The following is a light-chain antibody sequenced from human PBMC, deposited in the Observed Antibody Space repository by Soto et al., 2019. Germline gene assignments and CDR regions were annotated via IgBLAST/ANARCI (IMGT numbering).Light chain of an antibody. CDR3: SSHRSSSTLYV. CDR2: EVS. Sequence: QSALTQPASVSGSPGQSITISCTGTSSDVGGYNSVSWYQQHPGKAPKLMIYEVSNRPSGVSDRFSGSKSGNTASLTTSGLQAEDEADYYCSSHRSSSTLYVFGSGTKVTVL. CDR1: SSDVGGYNS. V-gene: IGLV2-14*01. J-gene: IGLJ1*01.